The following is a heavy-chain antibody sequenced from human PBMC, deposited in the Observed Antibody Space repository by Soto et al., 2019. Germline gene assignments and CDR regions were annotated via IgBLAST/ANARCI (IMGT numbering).Heavy chain of an antibody. CDR1: GGSISSYY. D-gene: IGHD2-8*01. CDR3: ARLKYGWFDP. J-gene: IGHJ5*02. V-gene: IGHV4-59*08. Sequence: QVQLQESGPGLVKPSETLSLTCTVSGGSISSYYWSWIRQPPGKGLEWIGYIYYSGSTNYNPSLKSRVTISVDTSKNQFSLKLSSVTAADTAVYYCARLKYGWFDPWGQGTLVTVSS. CDR2: IYYSGST.